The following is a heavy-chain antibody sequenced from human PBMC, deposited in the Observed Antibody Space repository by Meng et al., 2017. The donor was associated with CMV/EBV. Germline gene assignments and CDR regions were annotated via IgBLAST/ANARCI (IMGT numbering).Heavy chain of an antibody. Sequence: SETLSLTCTVPGYSISSGYYWGWIRQPPGKGLEWIASIYHSGSTYYNPSLKSRVTISVDTSKNQFSLKLSSVTAADTAVYYCARPYLFRAAGEFDAFDIWGQGTMVTVSS. D-gene: IGHD3-10*01. CDR3: ARPYLFRAAGEFDAFDI. V-gene: IGHV4-38-2*02. CDR2: IYHSGST. CDR1: GYSISSGYY. J-gene: IGHJ3*02.